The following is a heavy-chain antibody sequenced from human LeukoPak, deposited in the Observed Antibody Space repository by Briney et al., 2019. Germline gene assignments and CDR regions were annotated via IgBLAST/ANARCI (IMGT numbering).Heavy chain of an antibody. CDR3: ARSSNHFNY. CDR2: IASDGSST. Sequence: GGSLRLSCAASGFTFGNYWMHWVRQALGKGLVWVSRIASDGSSTNYADSVKGRFTISRDNTKNTLFLQLNSLRGEDTAVYYCARSSNHFNYWGQGALVTVSP. J-gene: IGHJ4*02. V-gene: IGHV3-74*01. D-gene: IGHD4-11*01. CDR1: GFTFGNYW.